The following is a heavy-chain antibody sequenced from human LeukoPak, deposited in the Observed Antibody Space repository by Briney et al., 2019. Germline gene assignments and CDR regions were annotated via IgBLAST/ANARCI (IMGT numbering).Heavy chain of an antibody. CDR1: GGSISSYY. V-gene: IGHV4-59*01. J-gene: IGHJ5*02. Sequence: PSETLSLTCTVSGGSISSYYWSWIRQPPGKGLEWIGYIYYSGSTNYNPSLKSRVTISVDTSKNQFSLKLSSVTAADTAVYYCARVDRGIVGATTWGQGTLVTVSS. CDR2: IYYSGST. CDR3: ARVDRGIVGATT. D-gene: IGHD1-26*01.